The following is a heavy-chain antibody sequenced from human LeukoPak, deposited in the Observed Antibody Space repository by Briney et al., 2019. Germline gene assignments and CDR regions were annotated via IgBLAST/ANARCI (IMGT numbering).Heavy chain of an antibody. CDR2: FDPEHGET. D-gene: IGHD2-15*01. CDR1: GYTLTELS. CDR3: ATDPVGYCNADGCYSVDY. Sequence: ASVKVSCKVSGYTLTELSMHWVRQAPGKGLEWMGGFDPEHGETVYAQKFQGRLTMTEDTSTHTAYMELSSLRSDDTAVYYCATDPVGYCNADGCYSVDYWGQGTLVTVSS. V-gene: IGHV1-24*01. J-gene: IGHJ4*02.